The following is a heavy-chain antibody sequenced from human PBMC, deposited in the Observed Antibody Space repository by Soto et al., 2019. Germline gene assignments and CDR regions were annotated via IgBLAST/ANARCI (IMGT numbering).Heavy chain of an antibody. CDR3: ARGVVVVPTSQLGWFDP. Sequence: SVKVSCKASGGTFSSYAISWVRQAPGQGLEWMGGIIPMFGTTKYAQKFQGRLTITADESTSTAYMELSSRRSGDTAVYYCARGVVVVPTSQLGWFDPWGQGTLVTV. CDR2: IIPMFGTT. CDR1: GGTFSSYA. J-gene: IGHJ5*02. V-gene: IGHV1-69*13. D-gene: IGHD2-15*01.